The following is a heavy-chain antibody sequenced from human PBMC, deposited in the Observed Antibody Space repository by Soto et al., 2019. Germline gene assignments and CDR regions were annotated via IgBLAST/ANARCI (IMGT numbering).Heavy chain of an antibody. D-gene: IGHD1-1*01. Sequence: GESLKISCKGSGYSFTSYWISWVRQMPGKGLEWMGRIDPSDSYTNYSPSFQGHVTISADKSISTAYLQWSSLKASDTAMYYCARHQGGLERYYYYYGMDVWGQGITVTVSS. CDR3: ARHQGGLERYYYYYGMDV. V-gene: IGHV5-10-1*01. CDR1: GYSFTSYW. J-gene: IGHJ6*02. CDR2: IDPSDSYT.